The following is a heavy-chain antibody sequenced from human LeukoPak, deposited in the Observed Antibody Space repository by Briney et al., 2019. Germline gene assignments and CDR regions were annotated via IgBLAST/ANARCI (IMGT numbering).Heavy chain of an antibody. CDR1: GGSIIGHW. CDR2: VFYSGSN. J-gene: IGHJ4*02. CDR3: ARRNTADASIDF. D-gene: IGHD4-17*01. V-gene: IGHV4-59*08. Sequence: SETLSLTCSVSGGSIIGHWWSWIRQPPGKGLEWIGDVFYSGSNNYNPSLKSRLTISLDTSKNQFSLNLRSVTATDTAMYCCARRNTADASIDFWGQGTLVTASS.